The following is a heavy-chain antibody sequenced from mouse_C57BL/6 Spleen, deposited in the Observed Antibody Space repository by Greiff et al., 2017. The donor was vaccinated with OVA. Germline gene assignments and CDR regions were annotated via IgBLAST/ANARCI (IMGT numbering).Heavy chain of an antibody. V-gene: IGHV1-15*01. CDR2: IDPETGGT. CDR3: TIYYDFFFDY. D-gene: IGHD2-4*01. Sequence: LVESGAELVRPGASVTLSCKASGYTFTDYEMHWVKQTPVHGLEWIGAIDPETGGTAYNQKFKGKAILTADKSSSTAYMELRSLTSEDSAVYYCTIYYDFFFDYWGQGTTLTVSS. J-gene: IGHJ2*01. CDR1: GYTFTDYE.